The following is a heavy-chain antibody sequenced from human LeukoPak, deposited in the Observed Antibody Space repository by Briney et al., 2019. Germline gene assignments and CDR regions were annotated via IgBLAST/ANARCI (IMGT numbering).Heavy chain of an antibody. CDR2: ISYDGSNK. CDR1: GFTFSSYA. CDR3: ASLGVVVITRDY. J-gene: IGHJ4*02. V-gene: IGHV3-30-3*01. Sequence: GGSLRLSCAASGFTFSSYAMNWVRQAPGKGLEWVAFISYDGSNKYYADSVKGRFTISRDNSKNTLYLQMNSLRAEDTAVYYCASLGVVVITRDYWGQGTLVTVSS. D-gene: IGHD3-22*01.